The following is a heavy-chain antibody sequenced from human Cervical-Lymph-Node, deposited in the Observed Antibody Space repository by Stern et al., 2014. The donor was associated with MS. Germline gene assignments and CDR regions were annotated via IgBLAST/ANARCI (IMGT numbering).Heavy chain of an antibody. V-gene: IGHV1-2*04. CDR2: INPNSGGT. J-gene: IGHJ5*02. CDR3: ARDCKLRRFGSRGWFDP. CDR1: GYTFIDYY. Sequence: VQLVESGAEVKKPGASVKVSCKASGYTFIDYYMHWVRQAPGQGLEWMGWINPNSGGTNYAQKFQGWVTMTRDTSLSTAYMDLSRLRSDDTAVYYCARDCKLRRFGSRGWFDPWGQGTLVTVSS. D-gene: IGHD3-10*01.